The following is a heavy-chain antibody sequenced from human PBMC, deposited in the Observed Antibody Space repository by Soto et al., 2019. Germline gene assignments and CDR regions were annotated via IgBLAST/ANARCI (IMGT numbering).Heavy chain of an antibody. CDR3: ARSIDSGSGSYSSWFDP. J-gene: IGHJ5*02. Sequence: GGSLRLSCAASGFTFSSYSMNWVRQAPGKGLEWVSSISSSSYIYYADSVKGRFTISRDNAKNSLYLQMNSLRAEDTAVYYCARSIDSGSGSYSSWFDPWGQGTLVTVSS. CDR2: ISSSSYI. CDR1: GFTFSSYS. D-gene: IGHD3-10*01. V-gene: IGHV3-21*01.